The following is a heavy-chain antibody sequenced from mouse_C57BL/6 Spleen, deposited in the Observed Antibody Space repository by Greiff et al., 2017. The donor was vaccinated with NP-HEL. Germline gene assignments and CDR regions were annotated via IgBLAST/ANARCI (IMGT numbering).Heavy chain of an antibody. CDR3: ARFLTTVVATKAWFAY. Sequence: VQLQQSGPELVKPGASVKISCKASGYTFTDYYMNWVKQSHGKSLEWIGDINPNNGGTSYNQKFKGKATLTVDKSSSTAYMELRSLTSEDSAVYYCARFLTTVVATKAWFAYWGQGTLVTVSA. CDR1: GYTFTDYY. V-gene: IGHV1-26*01. CDR2: INPNNGGT. D-gene: IGHD1-1*01. J-gene: IGHJ3*01.